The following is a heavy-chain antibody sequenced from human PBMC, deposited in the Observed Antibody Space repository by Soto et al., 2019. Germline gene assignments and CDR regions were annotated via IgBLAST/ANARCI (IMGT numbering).Heavy chain of an antibody. CDR1: GFTFSSYD. CDR2: ISSNGGTT. Sequence: EVQLAESGGGMVQPGGSPRLSCVASGFTFSSYDMHWVRQAPGKGLEYVSSISSNGGTTYYGNSVKGRFTISRDKSKNTLYLQMGSLRAEDMAVYYCVRRVSGNYDYWGQGTLVTVSS. V-gene: IGHV3-64*01. J-gene: IGHJ4*02. D-gene: IGHD1-7*01. CDR3: VRRVSGNYDY.